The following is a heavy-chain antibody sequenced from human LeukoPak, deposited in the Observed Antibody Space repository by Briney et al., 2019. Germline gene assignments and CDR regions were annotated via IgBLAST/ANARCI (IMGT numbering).Heavy chain of an antibody. CDR3: ARGGISGWYDY. J-gene: IGHJ4*02. V-gene: IGHV3-21*01. D-gene: IGHD6-19*01. CDR2: ITSSSSYI. Sequence: GESLKISCVASGFTFSDYSINWVRQAPGKGLEWVSSITSSSSYIYYANSVNGRFTISRDNAKSSLYLQMNSLRAEDTAVYYCARGGISGWYDYWGQGTLVTVSS. CDR1: GFTFSDYS.